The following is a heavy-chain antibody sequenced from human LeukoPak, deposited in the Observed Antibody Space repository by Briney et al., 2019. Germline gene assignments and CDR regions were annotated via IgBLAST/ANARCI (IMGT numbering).Heavy chain of an antibody. CDR3: ARGPRIAVAERRHWFDP. CDR1: GGSFSGYY. Sequence: PSETLSLTCAVYGGSFSGYYWSWIRQPPGKGLEWIGEINHSGSTNYNPSLKSRVTISVDTSKNQFSLKLSSVTAADTAVYYCARGPRIAVAERRHWFDPWGQGTLVTVSS. CDR2: INHSGST. J-gene: IGHJ5*02. V-gene: IGHV4-34*01. D-gene: IGHD6-19*01.